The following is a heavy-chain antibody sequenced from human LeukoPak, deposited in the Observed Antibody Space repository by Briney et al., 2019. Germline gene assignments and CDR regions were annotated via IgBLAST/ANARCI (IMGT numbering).Heavy chain of an antibody. Sequence: PGGSLRLSCAASGFTFSSYGMHWVRQAPGKGLEWVAVIWYDGSNKYYADSVKGRFTISRDNAKNSLYLQMNSLRAEDTAVYYCARDRVDIVVVVADYYGMDVWGQGTRSPSP. CDR2: IWYDGSNK. V-gene: IGHV3-33*01. J-gene: IGHJ6*02. D-gene: IGHD2-15*01. CDR3: ARDRVDIVVVVADYYGMDV. CDR1: GFTFSSYG.